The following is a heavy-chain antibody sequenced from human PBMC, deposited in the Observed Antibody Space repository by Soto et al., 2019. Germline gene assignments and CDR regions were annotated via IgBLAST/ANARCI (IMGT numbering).Heavy chain of an antibody. CDR1: GGSISSSSYY. V-gene: IGHV4-39*01. Sequence: PSETLSLTCTVSGGSISSSSYYWGWIRQPPGKGLEWIGSIYYSGSTYYNTSLKCLFTLSVDTSKNLFSLKLIFVTAADTVVYYCASLRGYDILTGYYRPNDPNNYFDYWGQGPLVTVSS. CDR3: ASLRGYDILTGYYRPNDPNNYFDY. J-gene: IGHJ4*02. D-gene: IGHD3-9*01. CDR2: IYYSGST.